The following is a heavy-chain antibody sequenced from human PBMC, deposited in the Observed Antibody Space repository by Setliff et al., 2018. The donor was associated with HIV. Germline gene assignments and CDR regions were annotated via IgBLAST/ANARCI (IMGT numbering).Heavy chain of an antibody. CDR2: ISPQNGDT. V-gene: IGHV1-2*02. D-gene: IGHD4-17*01. Sequence: ASVKVSCKASGYTFTDYFLHWVRQAPGQGLEWMGWISPQNGDTNIPQTFQGRVTMTRDTSINTAYMELSRMRSDDTAVYYCARGEVTTGFKFDYWGQGTLVTVSS. J-gene: IGHJ4*02. CDR3: ARGEVTTGFKFDY. CDR1: GYTFTDYF.